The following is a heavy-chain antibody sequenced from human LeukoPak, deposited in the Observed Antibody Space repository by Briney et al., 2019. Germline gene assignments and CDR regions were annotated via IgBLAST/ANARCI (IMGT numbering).Heavy chain of an antibody. V-gene: IGHV3-74*01. CDR2: IKNDGGNT. CDR1: GFTFSTYW. Sequence: PGGSLRLSCAASGFTFSTYWMHWVRQARGEGLVWCSHIKNDGGNTTYADSVKGRFTISRDSTKNTLFLQMNSLRDDDTAVYYCAATESSGGRKFDYWGHGALVTVSS. D-gene: IGHD3-16*01. J-gene: IGHJ4*01. CDR3: AATESSGGRKFDY.